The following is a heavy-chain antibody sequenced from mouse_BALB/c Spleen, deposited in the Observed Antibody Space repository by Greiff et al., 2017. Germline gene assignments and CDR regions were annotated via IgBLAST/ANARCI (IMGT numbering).Heavy chain of an antibody. Sequence: EVQLQESGPGLVKPSQSLSLTCSVTGYSINSGYFWTWIRPLPENILEWMGYISYDGSNNYKPSLKNRIAITRDTSKNQFFLKLNSMTTEDTATYYCARESGYYDMDYWGQGTTVTVSS. CDR3: ARESGYYDMDY. D-gene: IGHD1-3*01. J-gene: IGHJ4*01. CDR1: GYSINSGYF. CDR2: ISYDGSN. V-gene: IGHV3-6*02.